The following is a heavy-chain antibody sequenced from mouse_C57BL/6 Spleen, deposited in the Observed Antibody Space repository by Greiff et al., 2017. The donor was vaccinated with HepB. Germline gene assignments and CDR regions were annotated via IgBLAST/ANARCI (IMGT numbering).Heavy chain of an antibody. CDR3: ARSGNDGYPAWFAY. CDR2: INPGSGGT. J-gene: IGHJ3*01. V-gene: IGHV1-54*01. D-gene: IGHD2-3*01. CDR1: GYAFTNYL. Sequence: QVQLKESGAELVRPGTSVKVSCKASGYAFTNYLIEWVKQRPGQGLEWIGVINPGSGGTSYNEKFKGKATLTADKSSSTAYMQLSSLTSEDSAVYFCARSGNDGYPAWFAYWGQGTLVTVSA.